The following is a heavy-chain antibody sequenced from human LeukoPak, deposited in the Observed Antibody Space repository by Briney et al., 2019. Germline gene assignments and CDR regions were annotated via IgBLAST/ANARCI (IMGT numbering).Heavy chain of an antibody. V-gene: IGHV1-2*02. J-gene: IGHJ6*03. D-gene: IGHD3-10*01. CDR3: ATRGPTLQSRRYHYYMDV. Sequence: GASVKVSCKASGYIFTGYYMHWVRQAPGQGLEWMGWINPNSGGTNYAQKFQGRVTMTRDTSISTAYMELSRLRSDDTAVYYCATRGPTLQSRRYHYYMDVWGKGTTVTVSS. CDR1: GYIFTGYY. CDR2: INPNSGGT.